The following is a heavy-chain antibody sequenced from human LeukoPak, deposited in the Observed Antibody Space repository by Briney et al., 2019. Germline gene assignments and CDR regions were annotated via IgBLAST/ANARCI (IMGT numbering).Heavy chain of an antibody. D-gene: IGHD2/OR15-2a*01. Sequence: PGGSLRLSCAASGFTFISYGMHWVRQAPGKGLEWVTFIRYDGSNKYYADSVKGRFIISRDNSKNTLYLQMSSLRAEDTAVYYCANQYFDFWGQGTLVTVSS. CDR3: ANQYFDF. V-gene: IGHV3-30*02. J-gene: IGHJ4*02. CDR2: IRYDGSNK. CDR1: GFTFISYG.